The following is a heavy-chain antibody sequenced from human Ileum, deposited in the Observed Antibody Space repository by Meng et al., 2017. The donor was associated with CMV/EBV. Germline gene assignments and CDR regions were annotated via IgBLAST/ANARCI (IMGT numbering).Heavy chain of an antibody. D-gene: IGHD2-8*01. CDR1: ISSGGYY. CDR3: ARVNRNGVCYTRCPYFDY. Sequence: ISSGGYYWSWIRQHPGKGLEWTGYIYYSGSTYYNPSLKSRVTISVDTSKNQFSLKLSSVTAADTAVYYCARVNRNGVCYTRCPYFDYWGQGTLVTVSS. V-gene: IGHV4-31*02. J-gene: IGHJ4*02. CDR2: IYYSGST.